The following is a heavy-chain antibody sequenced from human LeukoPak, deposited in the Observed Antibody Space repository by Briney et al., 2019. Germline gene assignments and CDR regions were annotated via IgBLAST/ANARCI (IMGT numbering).Heavy chain of an antibody. CDR1: GYSISSGYY. J-gene: IGHJ4*02. Sequence: SETLSLTCTVSGYSISSGYYWGWIRQPPGKGLEWIGSIYHSGSTYYNPSLKSRVTISVDTSKNQFSLKLSSVTAADTAVYYCARDENYGLFDYWGQGTLVTVSS. V-gene: IGHV4-38-2*02. CDR2: IYHSGST. CDR3: ARDENYGLFDY. D-gene: IGHD3-10*01.